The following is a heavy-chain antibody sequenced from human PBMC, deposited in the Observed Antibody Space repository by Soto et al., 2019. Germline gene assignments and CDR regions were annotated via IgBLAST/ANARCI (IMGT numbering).Heavy chain of an antibody. J-gene: IGHJ4*02. CDR3: ARHLNQGAGAYYFDY. CDR1: GGSISSGDYY. D-gene: IGHD1-26*01. V-gene: IGHV4-61*08. Sequence: PSETLSLTCTVSGGSISSGDYYWSWIRQPPGKGLEWIGYIYYSGSTNYNPSLKSRVTISVDTSKNQFSLKLSSVTAADTAVYYCARHLNQGAGAYYFDYWGQGTLVTVSS. CDR2: IYYSGST.